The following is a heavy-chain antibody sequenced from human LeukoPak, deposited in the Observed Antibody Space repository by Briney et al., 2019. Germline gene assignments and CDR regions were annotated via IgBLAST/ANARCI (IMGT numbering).Heavy chain of an antibody. J-gene: IGHJ4*02. Sequence: TGGSLRLSCAASGFTFTSYNFHWVRQAPGKGLQWLGFILYDGNIKYEDSVKGRFTISRDNSKNTLYLQMNSLRAEDTAMYYCGRDFVNDAKARFDGWGQGTLVIVSS. CDR3: GRDFVNDAKARFDG. D-gene: IGHD4/OR15-4a*01. V-gene: IGHV3-30*03. CDR1: GFTFTSYN. CDR2: ILYDGNIK.